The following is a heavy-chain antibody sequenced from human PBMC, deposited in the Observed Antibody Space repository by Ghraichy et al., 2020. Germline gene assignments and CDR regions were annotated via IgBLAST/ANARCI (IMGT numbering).Heavy chain of an antibody. CDR3: ARAEYQLLSPSYNWFDP. D-gene: IGHD2-2*01. CDR1: GFTFSSYG. Sequence: GGSLRLSCAASGFTFSSYGMHWVHQAPGKGLEWVAVIWYDGSNKYYADSVKGRFTISRDNSKNTLYLQMNSLRAEDTAVYYCARAEYQLLSPSYNWFDPWGQGTLVTVSS. CDR2: IWYDGSNK. V-gene: IGHV3-33*01. J-gene: IGHJ5*02.